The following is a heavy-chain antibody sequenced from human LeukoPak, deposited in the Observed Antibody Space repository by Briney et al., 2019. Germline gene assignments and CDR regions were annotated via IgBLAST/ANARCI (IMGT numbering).Heavy chain of an antibody. CDR1: GFTFSSYS. CDR3: ANYDRGSYSLDY. Sequence: PGGSLRLSCAASGFTFSSYSMHWVRQAPGKGLEWVSYISSSSSTIHYADSVKGRFTISRDNAKNSLYLQMNSLRAEDTAVYYCANYDRGSYSLDYWGQGTLVTVSS. J-gene: IGHJ4*02. CDR2: ISSSSSTI. D-gene: IGHD1-26*01. V-gene: IGHV3-48*04.